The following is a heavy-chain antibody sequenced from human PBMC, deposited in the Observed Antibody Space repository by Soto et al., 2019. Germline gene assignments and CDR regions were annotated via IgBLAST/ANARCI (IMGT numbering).Heavy chain of an antibody. CDR2: ISAYNGNT. CDR1: GCTFTSYG. D-gene: IGHD2-2*02. CDR3: ARVGYCSSTSCYTGYYYYGMDV. Sequence: ASVKVSCKASGCTFTSYGISWVRQAPGQGLEWMGWISAYNGNTNYAQKLQGRVTMTTDTSTSTAYMELRSLRSDDTAVYYCARVGYCSSTSCYTGYYYYGMDVWGQGTTVTVSS. V-gene: IGHV1-18*04. J-gene: IGHJ6*02.